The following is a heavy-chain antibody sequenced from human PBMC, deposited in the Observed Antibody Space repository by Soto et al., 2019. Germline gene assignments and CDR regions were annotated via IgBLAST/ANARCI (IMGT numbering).Heavy chain of an antibody. D-gene: IGHD2-21*02. V-gene: IGHV1-69*02. CDR3: ASGYCGGDCYYYYYYGMDV. CDR2: IIPILGIA. J-gene: IGHJ6*02. Sequence: ASVKVSFKASGGTFSSYTISWVRQAPGQGLEWMGRIIPILGIANYAQKFQGRVTITADKSTSTAYMELSSLRSEDTAVYYCASGYCGGDCYYYYYYGMDVWGQGTTVTVSS. CDR1: GGTFSSYT.